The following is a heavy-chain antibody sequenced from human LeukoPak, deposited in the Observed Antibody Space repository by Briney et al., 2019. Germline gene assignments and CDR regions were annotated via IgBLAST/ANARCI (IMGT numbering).Heavy chain of an antibody. Sequence: VVFLRLSCAASGFTFGSYGMHRVRQAPGKGLEWVAVISYDGSNKYYADSVKGRFTISRDNSKNTLYLQMNSLRAEDTAVYYCAKSPYCSSTSCLLRDWFDPWGQGTLVTVSS. CDR3: AKSPYCSSTSCLLRDWFDP. J-gene: IGHJ5*02. CDR1: GFTFGSYG. V-gene: IGHV3-30*18. CDR2: ISYDGSNK. D-gene: IGHD2-2*01.